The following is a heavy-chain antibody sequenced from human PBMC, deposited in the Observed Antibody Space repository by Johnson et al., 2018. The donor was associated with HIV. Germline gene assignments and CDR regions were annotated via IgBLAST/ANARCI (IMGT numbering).Heavy chain of an antibody. V-gene: IGHV3-23*04. J-gene: IGHJ3*02. CDR1: GFTFDDYG. Sequence: VLLVESGGGLVQPGGSLRLSCEASGFTFDDYGMSWVRQAPGKGLEWVSAISGSGGSTYYADSVKGRFTIYRDNSKNTLYLQMNSLRADDTAVYYCAREGIWYCSGGSCYGAFDIWGQGTMVTVSS. CDR3: AREGIWYCSGGSCYGAFDI. D-gene: IGHD2-15*01. CDR2: ISGSGGST.